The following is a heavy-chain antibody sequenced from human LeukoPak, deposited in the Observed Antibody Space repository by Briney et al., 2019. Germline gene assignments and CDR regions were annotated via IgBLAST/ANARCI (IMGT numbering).Heavy chain of an antibody. CDR2: IYYSGST. J-gene: IGHJ4*02. V-gene: IGHV4-39*07. D-gene: IGHD5-18*01. CDR1: GGSISSSSYY. Sequence: MTSETLSLTCTVSGGSISSSSYYWGWIRQPPGKGLEWIGSIYYSGSTYYNPSLKSRVTISVDTSKNQFSLKLSSVTAADTAVYYCARSYSYGDGIDYWGQGTLVTVSS. CDR3: ARSYSYGDGIDY.